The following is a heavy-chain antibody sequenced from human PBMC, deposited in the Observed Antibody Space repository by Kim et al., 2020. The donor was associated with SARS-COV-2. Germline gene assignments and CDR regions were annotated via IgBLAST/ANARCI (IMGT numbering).Heavy chain of an antibody. V-gene: IGHV3-72*01. J-gene: IGHJ4*02. D-gene: IGHD3-16*01. CDR3: GDLGAGY. CDR2: IRNKARGYTP. CDR1: GFIFSDHY. Sequence: GGSLRLSCAGSGFIFSDHYIDWARQAPGKGLEWIGRIRNKARGYTPDYAASVRDRFTVSRDDSQNSAFLQMNSLKIEDTAVYYCGDLGAGYWGQGALVTVSS.